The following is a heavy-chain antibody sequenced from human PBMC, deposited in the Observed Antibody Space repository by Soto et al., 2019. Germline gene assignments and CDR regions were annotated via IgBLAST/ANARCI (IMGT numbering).Heavy chain of an antibody. D-gene: IGHD3-3*01. CDR1: GFTFGDYA. V-gene: IGHV3-49*03. CDR3: TRQTFRITIFGVVQDAFDI. Sequence: GGSLRLSCTASGFTFGDYAMSWFRQAPGKGLEWVGFIRSKAYGGTTEYAASVKGRFTISRDDSKSIAHLQMNSLKTEDTAVYYCTRQTFRITIFGVVQDAFDIWGQGTMVTVSS. J-gene: IGHJ3*02. CDR2: IRSKAYGGTT.